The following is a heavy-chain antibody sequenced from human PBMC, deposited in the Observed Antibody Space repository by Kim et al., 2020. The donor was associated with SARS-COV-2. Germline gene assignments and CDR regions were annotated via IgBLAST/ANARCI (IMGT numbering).Heavy chain of an antibody. D-gene: IGHD6-13*01. CDR3: ARHKAPSKRIAAAGGFWFDP. V-gene: IGHV4-39*01. J-gene: IGHJ5*02. CDR2: IYYSGST. CDR1: GGSISSSSYY. Sequence: SETLSLTCTVSGGSISSSSYYWGWIRQPPGKGLEWIGSIYYSGSTYYNPSLKSRVTISVDTSKNQFSLKLSSVTAADTAVYYCARHKAPSKRIAAAGGFWFDPWGQGTLVTVSS.